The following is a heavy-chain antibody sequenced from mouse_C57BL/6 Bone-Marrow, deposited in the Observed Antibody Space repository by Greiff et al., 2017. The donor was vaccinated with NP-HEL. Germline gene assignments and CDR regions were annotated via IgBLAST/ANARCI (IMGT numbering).Heavy chain of an antibody. D-gene: IGHD2-4*01. CDR3: TTWGLPYWYFDV. V-gene: IGHV14-4*01. CDR2: IDPENGDT. CDR1: GFNIKDDY. Sequence: VQLQQPGAELVRPGASVKLSCTASGFNIKDDYMHWVKQRPEQGLEWIGWIDPENGDTEYAPKFQGKATITADTSSNTAYLQLSSLTSEDTAVYYCTTWGLPYWYFDVWGTGTTVTVSS. J-gene: IGHJ1*03.